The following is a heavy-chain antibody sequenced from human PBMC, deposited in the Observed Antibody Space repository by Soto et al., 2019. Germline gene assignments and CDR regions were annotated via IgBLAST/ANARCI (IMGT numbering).Heavy chain of an antibody. D-gene: IGHD2-15*01. J-gene: IGHJ6*02. CDR3: ARVSQAQQRSGYCSSGSCYGMDV. V-gene: IGHV1-69*13. Sequence: SVKRCCKASGGTFSSYAISWVRQAPGQGLEWMGGIIPIFGTANYAQKFQGRVTITADESTSTAYMELSSLRCVDRPVYYCARVSQAQQRSGYCSSGSCYGMDVWGQGTTVTVSS. CDR1: GGTFSSYA. CDR2: IIPIFGTA.